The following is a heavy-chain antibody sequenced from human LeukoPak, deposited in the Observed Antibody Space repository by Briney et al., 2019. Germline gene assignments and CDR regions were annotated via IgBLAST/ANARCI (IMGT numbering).Heavy chain of an antibody. D-gene: IGHD6-19*01. Sequence: QPGGSLRLSCAASGFTFSSYWMHWVRQAPGKGLVRVSRINSDGSSTSYADSVKGRFTISRDNAKNTLYLQMNSLRAEDTAVYYCARDLQNIQYSSGWDFDYWGQGTLVTVSS. V-gene: IGHV3-74*01. CDR2: INSDGSST. CDR3: ARDLQNIQYSSGWDFDY. CDR1: GFTFSSYW. J-gene: IGHJ4*02.